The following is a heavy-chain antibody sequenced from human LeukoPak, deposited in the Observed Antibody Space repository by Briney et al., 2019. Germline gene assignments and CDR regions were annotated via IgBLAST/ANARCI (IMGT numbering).Heavy chain of an antibody. CDR3: AKDLIPAAGTSPGIDY. D-gene: IGHD6-13*01. CDR2: IRYDGSNK. J-gene: IGHJ4*02. V-gene: IGHV3-30*02. Sequence: GGSLRLSCAASGFTFSSYGMHWVRQAPGKGLEWVAFIRYDGSNKYYADSVKGRFTISRDNSKNTLYLQMNSLRAEDTAVYYCAKDLIPAAGTSPGIDYWGQGTLVTVSS. CDR1: GFTFSSYG.